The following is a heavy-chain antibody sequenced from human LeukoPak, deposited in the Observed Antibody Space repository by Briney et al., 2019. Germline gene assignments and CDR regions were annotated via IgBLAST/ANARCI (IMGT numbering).Heavy chain of an antibody. CDR2: FDPEDGET. Sequence: SVKVSCKVSGYTVTELSMHWVRQAPGKGFEWMGGFDPEDGETIYAQKFQGRVTMTEDTSTDTAYMELSSLRSEDTAVYYCATGGVLRFLEWLNWGQGTLVTASS. CDR3: ATGGVLRFLEWLN. V-gene: IGHV1-24*01. D-gene: IGHD3-3*01. CDR1: GYTVTELS. J-gene: IGHJ4*02.